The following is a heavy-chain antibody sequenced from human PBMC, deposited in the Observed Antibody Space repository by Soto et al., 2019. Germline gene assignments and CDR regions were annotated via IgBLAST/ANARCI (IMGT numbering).Heavy chain of an antibody. J-gene: IGHJ5*01. V-gene: IGHV4-34*01. CDR3: ARRRQYCSRTCGRNQNDSWCDS. Sequence: SETLSLTCAVYGGSFSGYYWSWIRQPPGKGLEWIGEINHSGSTNYNPSLKSRVTISVDTSKNQFSLKLSSVTAADTAVYYCARRRQYCSRTCGRNQNDSWCDSWGQGTRVTVGS. CDR2: INHSGST. D-gene: IGHD2-2*01. CDR1: GGSFSGYY.